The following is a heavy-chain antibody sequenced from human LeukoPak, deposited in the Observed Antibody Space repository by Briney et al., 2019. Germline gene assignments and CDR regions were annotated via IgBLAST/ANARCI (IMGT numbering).Heavy chain of an antibody. V-gene: IGHV4-59*08. Sequence: SETLSLTCTVSGGSISSYYWSWIRQPPGKGLEWIGYIYYSGSTNYNPSLKSRVTISVDTSKNQFSQKLSSVTAADTAVYYCARSPFSGTIDYWGQGTLVTVSS. J-gene: IGHJ4*02. CDR3: ARSPFSGTIDY. CDR1: GGSISSYY. CDR2: IYYSGST. D-gene: IGHD5-12*01.